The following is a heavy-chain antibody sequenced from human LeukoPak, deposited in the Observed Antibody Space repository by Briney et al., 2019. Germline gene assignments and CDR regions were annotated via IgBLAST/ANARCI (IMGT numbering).Heavy chain of an antibody. CDR3: ARDLHPRILNYFDY. CDR1: GFTFSSYG. D-gene: IGHD2-15*01. J-gene: IGHJ4*02. Sequence: GGSLRLSCAASGFTFSSYGMHWVRQAPGKGLEWVAVIWYDGSNKYYADSVKGRFTISRDNSKNTLYLQMNSLRAEDTAVYYCARDLHPRILNYFDYWGQGTLVTVSS. V-gene: IGHV3-33*08. CDR2: IWYDGSNK.